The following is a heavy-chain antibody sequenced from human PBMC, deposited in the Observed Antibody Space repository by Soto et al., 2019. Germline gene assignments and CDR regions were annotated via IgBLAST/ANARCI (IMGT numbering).Heavy chain of an antibody. V-gene: IGHV4-31*03. CDR3: ARARLRAVYAFDI. J-gene: IGHJ3*02. D-gene: IGHD5-12*01. CDR1: GGSVSSGAYY. Sequence: QVQLQESDAGLVKASQTLSLTCTVSGGSVSSGAYYWTWIRQRPGKGLEWIGYIYYSGSTYYSPSHKSRLSISLDTSKNQFSLRLSSVPAADTAMYYCARARLRAVYAFDIWGQGTMVTVST. CDR2: IYYSGST.